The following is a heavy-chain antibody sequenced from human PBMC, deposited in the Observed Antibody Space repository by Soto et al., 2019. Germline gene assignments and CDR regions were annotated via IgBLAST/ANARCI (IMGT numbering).Heavy chain of an antibody. CDR1: GGSISSEGYY. D-gene: IGHD2-8*01. J-gene: IGHJ3*02. CDR3: ARSRSGYCTNGVCPRRAFDI. Sequence: SETLSLTCTLSGGSISSEGYYWTWIRQHPGKGLEWIGDFYYSGTTSYNPSLKSRLTISVDTSNNQFSLKLSSVTAADTAVYYCARSRSGYCTNGVCPRRAFDIWGQGPMVTVSS. CDR2: FYYSGTT. V-gene: IGHV4-31*03.